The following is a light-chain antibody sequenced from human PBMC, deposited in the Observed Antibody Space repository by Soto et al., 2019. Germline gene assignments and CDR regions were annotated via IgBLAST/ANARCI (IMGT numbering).Light chain of an antibody. CDR1: QGISSY. CDR3: QQYYSYPYT. Sequence: AIRMTQSPSSFSASTGDRVTITCRASQGISSYLAWYQQKPVKAPKLLIYAASTLQSGVPSRFSGSGSGTDFTLTISCLQSEDFATYYCQQYYSYPYTFGQGTKLESK. CDR2: AAS. J-gene: IGKJ2*01. V-gene: IGKV1-8*01.